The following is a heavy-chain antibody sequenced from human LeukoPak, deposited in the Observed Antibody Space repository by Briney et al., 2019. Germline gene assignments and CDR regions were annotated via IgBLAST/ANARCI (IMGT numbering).Heavy chain of an antibody. CDR2: ISYDGSNK. D-gene: IGHD3-22*01. CDR1: GFTFSSYA. CDR3: ARSYYHDSNGYFPDY. V-gene: IGHV3-30*04. J-gene: IGHJ4*02. Sequence: GGSLRLSCAASGFTFSSYAMHWVRQAPGKGLECVAVISYDGSNKYYADSVKGRFTISRDNSKNTLYLQMNSLRAEDTAVCYCARSYYHDSNGYFPDYWGQGTLVTVSS.